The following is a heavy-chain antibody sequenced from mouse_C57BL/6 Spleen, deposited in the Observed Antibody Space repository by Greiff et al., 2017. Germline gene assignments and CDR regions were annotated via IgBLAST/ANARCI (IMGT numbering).Heavy chain of an antibody. Sequence: QVQLKQSGAELARPGASVKLSCKASGYTFTSYGISWVKQRTGQGLEWIGEIYPRSGNTYYNEKFKGKATLTADKSSSTAFMELRSLTSEDSAVYFCARGYYGSGKTWYFDVWGTGTTVTVSS. CDR2: IYPRSGNT. D-gene: IGHD1-1*01. CDR1: GYTFTSYG. V-gene: IGHV1-81*01. CDR3: ARGYYGSGKTWYFDV. J-gene: IGHJ1*03.